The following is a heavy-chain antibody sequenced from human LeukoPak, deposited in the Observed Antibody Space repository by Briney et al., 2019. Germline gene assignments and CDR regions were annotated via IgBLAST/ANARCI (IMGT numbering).Heavy chain of an antibody. V-gene: IGHV3-23*01. Sequence: PGGSPRLTCAASGFTFSSYAMSWVRQAPGKGLEWVSAISGSGGSTYYADSVKGRFTISRDNSKNTLYLQMNSLRAEDTAVYYCAKGPYLGVPAASWFDPWGQGTLVTVSS. CDR2: ISGSGGST. J-gene: IGHJ5*02. CDR1: GFTFSSYA. D-gene: IGHD2-2*01. CDR3: AKGPYLGVPAASWFDP.